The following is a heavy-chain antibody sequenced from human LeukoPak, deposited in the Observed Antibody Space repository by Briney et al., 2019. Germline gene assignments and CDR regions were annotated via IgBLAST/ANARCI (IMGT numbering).Heavy chain of an antibody. CDR3: ARSEQFPYYMDV. D-gene: IGHD6-19*01. CDR1: GYTFTSYG. J-gene: IGHJ6*03. Sequence: GASVKVSCKASGYTFTSYGISWVRQAPGQGLEWVGWIYPNSGGTNYAQKFQGRVTMTRDTSISTAYMELSRLRSDDTAVYYCARSEQFPYYMDVWGKGTTVTVSS. CDR2: IYPNSGGT. V-gene: IGHV1-2*02.